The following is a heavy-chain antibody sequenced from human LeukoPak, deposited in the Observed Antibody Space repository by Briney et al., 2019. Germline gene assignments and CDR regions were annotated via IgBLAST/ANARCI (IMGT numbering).Heavy chain of an antibody. CDR2: IYYSGST. V-gene: IGHV4-59*08. CDR3: VRGPQLGDHLDY. CDR1: GGSISSYY. J-gene: IGHJ4*02. Sequence: SETLSLTRTVSGGSISSYYWSWIRQPPGKGLEWIGYIYYSGSTNYNPSLKSRVTISVDTSKNQFSLKLSSVTAADTAVYYCVRGPQLGDHLDYWGQGTLVTVSS. D-gene: IGHD2-2*01.